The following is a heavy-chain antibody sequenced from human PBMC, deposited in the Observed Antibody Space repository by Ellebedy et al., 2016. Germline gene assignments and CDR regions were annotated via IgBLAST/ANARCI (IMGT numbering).Heavy chain of an antibody. J-gene: IGHJ4*02. V-gene: IGHV3-30*04. Sequence: GGSLRLSCAASGFTFNNYAIQWVRQAPGKGLEWVAVISKDGSLQFYADSVKGRFTISRDNSKNTLYLQMNSLRPEDTAVYYCAREGYSSGSKGDLDSWGQGTLVTVSS. CDR3: AREGYSSGSKGDLDS. D-gene: IGHD2-15*01. CDR1: GFTFNNYA. CDR2: ISKDGSLQ.